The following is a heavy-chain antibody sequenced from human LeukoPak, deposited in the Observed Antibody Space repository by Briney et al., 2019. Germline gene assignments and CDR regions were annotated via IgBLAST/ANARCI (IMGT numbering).Heavy chain of an antibody. V-gene: IGHV4-59*01. CDR2: SYYSGST. Sequence: SETLSLTCTVSGGSISSYYWSWIRQPPGKGLGWIGYSYYSGSTNYNPSLKSRVTISVDTSKNQFSLKLSSVTAADTAVYYCARRLLWFGVAGWFDPWGQGTLVTVSS. CDR3: ARRLLWFGVAGWFDP. D-gene: IGHD3-10*01. J-gene: IGHJ5*02. CDR1: GGSISSYY.